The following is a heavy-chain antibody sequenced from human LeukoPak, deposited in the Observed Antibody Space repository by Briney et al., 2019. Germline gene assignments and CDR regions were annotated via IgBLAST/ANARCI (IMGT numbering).Heavy chain of an antibody. J-gene: IGHJ4*02. V-gene: IGHV3-23*01. Sequence: QPGGSLRLSCAASGFIFSSYSMNWVRQAPGKGLEWVSGISGSGGTTYYADSVKGRFTISRDNSKNTLYLQMNSLRAEDTAVYYCAKDISWGSYISWGQGTLVTVSS. D-gene: IGHD3-16*01. CDR3: AKDISWGSYIS. CDR1: GFIFSSYS. CDR2: ISGSGGTT.